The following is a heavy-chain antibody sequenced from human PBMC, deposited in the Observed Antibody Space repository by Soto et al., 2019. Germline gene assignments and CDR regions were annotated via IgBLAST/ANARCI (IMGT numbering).Heavy chain of an antibody. J-gene: IGHJ4*02. CDR3: ARDFASGTTHLDF. D-gene: IGHD1-1*01. Sequence: QVQLVQSGAEVKKPGASVKVSCKATGYTFSTYGISWVRQAPGQGLEWMGWISAYNGNTDYAQKVQGRVTMTTDTSTSTAYREVRSLRADETAEDYGARDFASGTTHLDFGGQGTLGTVSS. CDR2: ISAYNGNT. V-gene: IGHV1-18*04. CDR1: GYTFSTYG.